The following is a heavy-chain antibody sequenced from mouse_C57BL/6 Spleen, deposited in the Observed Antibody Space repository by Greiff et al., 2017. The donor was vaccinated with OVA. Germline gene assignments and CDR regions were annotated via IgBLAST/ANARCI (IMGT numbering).Heavy chain of an antibody. CDR1: GYTFTSYT. D-gene: IGHD1-1*01. J-gene: IGHJ3*01. Sequence: QVQLQQSGAELARPGASVTMSCKASGYTFTSYTMHWVKQRPGQGLEWIGYINTSSGYTKYNQKFKDKDTLTADKSSSTAYRQLSSLTSEDSAVYYCAKRESTTVVGATEAWCAYWGQGTLVTVSA. CDR3: AKRESTTVVGATEAWCAY. V-gene: IGHV1-4*01. CDR2: INTSSGYT.